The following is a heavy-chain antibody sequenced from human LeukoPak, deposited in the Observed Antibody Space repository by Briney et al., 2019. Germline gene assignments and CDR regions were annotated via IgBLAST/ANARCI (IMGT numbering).Heavy chain of an antibody. CDR3: ARSYYYDSSGYSNWFDP. D-gene: IGHD3-22*01. CDR2: ISSSGSTI. Sequence: PGGSLRLSCAASGFTFSSYEMNWVRQAPGKGLEWVSYISSSGSTIYYADSVKGRFTISRDNAKNSLYLQMNSLRAEDTAVYYCARSYYYDSSGYSNWFDPWSQGTLVTVSS. CDR1: GFTFSSYE. V-gene: IGHV3-48*03. J-gene: IGHJ5*02.